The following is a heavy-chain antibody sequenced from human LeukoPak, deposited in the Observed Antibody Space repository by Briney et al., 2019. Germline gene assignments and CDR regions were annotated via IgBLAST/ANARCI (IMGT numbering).Heavy chain of an antibody. CDR1: GFTFSSYA. Sequence: GGSLRLSCAASGFTFSSYAMSWVRQAPGKGLEWVSAISGSGGSTYYADSVKGRFTISRDNSKNTPYLQMNSLRAEDTAVYYCAKSPMVHRAEYFQHWGQGTLVTVSS. V-gene: IGHV3-23*01. CDR2: ISGSGGST. D-gene: IGHD3-10*01. CDR3: AKSPMVHRAEYFQH. J-gene: IGHJ1*01.